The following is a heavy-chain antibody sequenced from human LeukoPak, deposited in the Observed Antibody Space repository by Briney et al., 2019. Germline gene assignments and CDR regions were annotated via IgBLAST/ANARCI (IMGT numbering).Heavy chain of an antibody. CDR1: GYTFSIYG. J-gene: IGHJ4*02. Sequence: ASVKVSCKASGYTFSIYGFSWVRQAPGQGLEWMGWISVYNGNTNYAQKFQGRVTMTTDTSTSTARMELRSLRSDDTAVYYCARQGYSGHSQGAADYWGQGTLVTVSS. V-gene: IGHV1-18*01. D-gene: IGHD4-23*01. CDR2: ISVYNGNT. CDR3: ARQGYSGHSQGAADY.